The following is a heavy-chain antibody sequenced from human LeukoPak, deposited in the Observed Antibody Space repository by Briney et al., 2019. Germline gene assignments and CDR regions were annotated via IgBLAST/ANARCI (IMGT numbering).Heavy chain of an antibody. J-gene: IGHJ6*02. V-gene: IGHV1-46*01. CDR1: GYTFTSYY. CDR2: INPSGGST. CDR3: ARDLTEGGSGTPLLYGMDV. Sequence: ASVKVSCKASGYTFTSYYMHWVRQAPGQGLGWMGVINPSGGSTSYAQKFQGRVTMTRDTSTSTVYMELSSLRSEDTAMYYCARDLTEGGSGTPLLYGMDVWGQGTTVTVS. D-gene: IGHD3-10*01.